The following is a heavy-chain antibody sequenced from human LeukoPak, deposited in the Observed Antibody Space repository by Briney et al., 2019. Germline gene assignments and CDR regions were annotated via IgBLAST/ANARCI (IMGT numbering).Heavy chain of an antibody. D-gene: IGHD3/OR15-3a*01. CDR2: IDLNGNHI. Sequence: GGSLRLSCVGSGFPFSSYSMNWVRQAPGKGLEWVSSIDLNGNHINYADSVKDRFTISRDNAKNSLFLQMDSLRVEGTAVYYCARDRGFGLPNWFTSWGKGTLVTVPS. CDR3: ARDRGFGLPNWFTS. V-gene: IGHV3-21*01. CDR1: GFPFSSYS. J-gene: IGHJ5*01.